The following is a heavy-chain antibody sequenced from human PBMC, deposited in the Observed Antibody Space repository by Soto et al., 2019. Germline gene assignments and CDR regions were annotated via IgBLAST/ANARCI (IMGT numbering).Heavy chain of an antibody. V-gene: IGHV3-23*01. D-gene: IGHD6-19*01. J-gene: IGHJ6*02. Sequence: VEWLRVSCAASGFTFSSYSMNWVRQAPGKGLEWVSAISGSGGSTYYADSVKGRFTISRDNSKNTLYLQMNSLRAEDTAVYYCAKDKRIAVSYHRGGYYYYVMDFPG. CDR1: GFTFSSYS. CDR2: ISGSGGST. CDR3: AKDKRIAVSYHRGGYYYYVMDF.